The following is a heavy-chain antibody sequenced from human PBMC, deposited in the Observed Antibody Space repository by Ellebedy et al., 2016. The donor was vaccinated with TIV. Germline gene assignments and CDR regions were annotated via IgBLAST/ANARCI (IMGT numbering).Heavy chain of an antibody. D-gene: IGHD6-13*01. Sequence: AASVKVSCKASGYSFTSYALNWVRQPPGQGLEWVGWIHTNIGDTTYAQGFTGRFVFSLDTSVSTEYLQISNLKAEDTAVYYCTKWDSSSWYNFDSWGQGTLVTVSS. CDR3: TKWDSSSWYNFDS. CDR1: GYSFTSYA. CDR2: IHTNIGDT. V-gene: IGHV7-4-1*02. J-gene: IGHJ4*02.